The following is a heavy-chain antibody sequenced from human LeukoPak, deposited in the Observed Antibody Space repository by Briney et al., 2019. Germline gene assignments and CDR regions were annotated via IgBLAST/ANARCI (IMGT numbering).Heavy chain of an antibody. J-gene: IGHJ3*02. Sequence: GGSLRLSCAASGFTFSSYAMSWVRQAPGKGLEWVSAISGSGGSTYYADSVKGRFTISRDNSKNTLYLQMNSLRGEDTAVYYCAKGSSSWFDAFDIWGQGTMVTVSS. CDR2: ISGSGGST. CDR1: GFTFSSYA. CDR3: AKGSSSWFDAFDI. D-gene: IGHD6-13*01. V-gene: IGHV3-23*01.